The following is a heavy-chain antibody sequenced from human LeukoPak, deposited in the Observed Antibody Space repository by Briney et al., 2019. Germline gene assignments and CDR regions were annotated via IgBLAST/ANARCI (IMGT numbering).Heavy chain of an antibody. CDR3: ARDSGGYSYGSFDY. Sequence: SVKVSCKASGGTFSSYAISWVRQAPGQGLEWMGGIVPIFGTANYAQKFQGRVTITADESTSTAYMELSSLRSEDTAVYYCARDSGGYSYGSFDYWGQGTLVTVSS. D-gene: IGHD5-18*01. CDR2: IVPIFGTA. V-gene: IGHV1-69*13. CDR1: GGTFSSYA. J-gene: IGHJ4*02.